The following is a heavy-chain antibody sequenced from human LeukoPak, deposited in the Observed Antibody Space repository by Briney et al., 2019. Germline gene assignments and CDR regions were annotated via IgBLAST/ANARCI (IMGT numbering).Heavy chain of an antibody. CDR2: MNPNSGNT. CDR3: ARGSSSWDGLDY. V-gene: IGHV1-8*01. J-gene: IGHJ4*01. D-gene: IGHD6-13*01. CDR1: GYTFTSYD. Sequence: ASVKVSCKASGYTFTSYDINWVRQAPGQGLEWMGWMNPNSGNTGYAQKFQGRVTMTRNTSISTAYMELSSLRSEDTAVYYCARGSSSWDGLDYWGQGTLVTVSS.